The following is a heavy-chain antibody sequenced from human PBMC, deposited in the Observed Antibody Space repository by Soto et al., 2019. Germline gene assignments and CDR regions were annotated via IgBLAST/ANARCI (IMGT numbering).Heavy chain of an antibody. CDR2: ISSSSSYI. CDR3: ARVRPLSRTSNSSSWYYFDY. CDR1: GFTFSSYS. Sequence: GGSLRLSCAASGFTFSSYSMNWVRQAPGKGLEWVSSISSSSSYIYYADSVKGRFTISRDNAKNSLYLQMNSLRAEDTAVYYCARVRPLSRTSNSSSWYYFDYWGQGTLVTVSS. V-gene: IGHV3-21*01. J-gene: IGHJ4*02. D-gene: IGHD6-13*01.